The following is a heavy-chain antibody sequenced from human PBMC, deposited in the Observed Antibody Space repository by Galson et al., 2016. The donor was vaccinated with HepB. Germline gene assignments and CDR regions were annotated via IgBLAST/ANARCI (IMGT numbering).Heavy chain of an antibody. D-gene: IGHD2-2*01. J-gene: IGHJ2*01. CDR3: AKEFESSNWYFDV. CDR1: GFTFSTYS. Sequence: SLRLSCAASGFTFSTYSMHWVRQAPGKGLEWVAVISADGSVKYYADSVKGRFTISRDNSKNTVYLHMNSLRPEDTALYYCAKEFESSNWYFDVWGRGTLATV. V-gene: IGHV3-30*18. CDR2: ISADGSVK.